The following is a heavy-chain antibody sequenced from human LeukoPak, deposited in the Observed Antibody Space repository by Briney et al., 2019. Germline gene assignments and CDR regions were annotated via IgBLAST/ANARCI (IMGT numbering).Heavy chain of an antibody. D-gene: IGHD6-13*01. CDR1: GGSISSYY. J-gene: IGHJ3*02. CDR2: IYYSGST. Sequence: SETLSLTCTVSGGSISSYYWSWIRQPPGKGLEWIGYIYYSGSTNYNPSLKSRVTISVDTSKNQFSLKLSSVTAADTAVYYCARHPLGIAAAFDIWGQGTMVTVSS. CDR3: ARHPLGIAAAFDI. V-gene: IGHV4-59*08.